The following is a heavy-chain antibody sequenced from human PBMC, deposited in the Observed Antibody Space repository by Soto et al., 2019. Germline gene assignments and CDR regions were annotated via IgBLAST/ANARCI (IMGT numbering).Heavy chain of an antibody. CDR1: GFTISSYW. J-gene: IGHJ4*02. CDR3: AKAIAAAESY. CDR2: IKQDGSEK. D-gene: IGHD6-13*01. V-gene: IGHV3-7*01. Sequence: PGGSLRLSCAASGFTISSYWMSWVRQAPGEGLEWVANIKQDGSEKYYVASVKGRFTISRDNAKDSVFLQMNSLRAEDSAVYYCAKAIAAAESYWGQGTLVTVSS.